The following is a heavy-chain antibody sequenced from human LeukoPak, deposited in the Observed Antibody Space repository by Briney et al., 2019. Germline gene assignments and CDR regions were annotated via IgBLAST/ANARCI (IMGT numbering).Heavy chain of an antibody. V-gene: IGHV4-4*07. CDR1: VGSISSYY. D-gene: IGHD6-19*01. Sequence: SETLSLTCIVSVGSISSYYWSWIRQPAGKGLEWLGQIHTSGSTNYNPSLKSRVAMSVDTSKNQFSLELSSVTAADTAVYYCAGRAQTTGWSFDYWGQGALVTVSS. J-gene: IGHJ4*02. CDR2: IHTSGST. CDR3: AGRAQTTGWSFDY.